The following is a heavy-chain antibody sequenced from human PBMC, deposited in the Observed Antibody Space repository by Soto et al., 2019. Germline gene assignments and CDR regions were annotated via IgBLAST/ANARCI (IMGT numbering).Heavy chain of an antibody. V-gene: IGHV1-69*01. Sequence: QVQLVQSGAEVKKPGSSVKVSCKASGGTFSSYAISWVRQAPGQGLEWMGGIIPIFGTANYAQKFQGRVTITADESTSTAYMELSSLRSEDTAVYYCARARSSGYSYGYGIGFWFDLWGQGTLVTVSS. CDR3: ARARSSGYSYGYGIGFWFDL. CDR1: GGTFSSYA. J-gene: IGHJ5*02. CDR2: IIPIFGTA. D-gene: IGHD5-18*01.